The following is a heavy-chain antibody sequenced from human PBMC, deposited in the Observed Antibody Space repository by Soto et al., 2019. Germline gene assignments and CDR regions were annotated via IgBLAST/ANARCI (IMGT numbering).Heavy chain of an antibody. CDR3: ARGERLYYYYYGMDV. CDR1: GDTVSSNSVA. D-gene: IGHD3-3*01. CDR2: TYYRSRWYS. Sequence: PSQTLSLTCVGSGDTVSSNSVAWNWVRQSPSRGLEWLGRTYYRSRWYSDYAVSVRSRIDINADTSKNQVSLQLNSVTPEDTAVYYCARGERLYYYYYGMDVWGQGSTVTVSS. V-gene: IGHV6-1*01. J-gene: IGHJ6*02.